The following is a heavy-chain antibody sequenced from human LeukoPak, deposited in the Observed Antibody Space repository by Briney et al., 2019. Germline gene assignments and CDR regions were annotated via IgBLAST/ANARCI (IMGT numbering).Heavy chain of an antibody. CDR1: GFSLRTSEVG. V-gene: IGHV2-5*02. D-gene: IGHD6-13*01. CDR2: IYWDDDK. Sequence: SGPSLVKPTQTLTLTCTFSGFSLRTSEVGVGWIRQPTGKALEWLALIYWDDDKRYSPSLKSRLTITKDTAKNQVVLKMTNMDPVETGTYYCVHRPRLREQPLVYWEFDLWGRGTLVTVSS. CDR3: VHRPRLREQPLVYWEFDL. J-gene: IGHJ2*01.